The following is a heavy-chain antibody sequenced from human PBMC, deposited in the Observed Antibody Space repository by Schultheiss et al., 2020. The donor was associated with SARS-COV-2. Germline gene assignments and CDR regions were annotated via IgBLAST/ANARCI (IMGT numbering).Heavy chain of an antibody. CDR2: IRYDGSNK. CDR1: GFTFSSYW. CDR3: APYYYDSSGYYSERNGDY. J-gene: IGHJ4*02. V-gene: IGHV3-30*02. Sequence: GESLKISCAASGFTFSSYWMHWVRQAPGKGLEWVTFIRYDGSNKYYADSVKGRFTISRDNAKNSLYLQMNSLRAEDTAVYYCAPYYYDSSGYYSERNGDYWGQGTLVTVSS. D-gene: IGHD3-22*01.